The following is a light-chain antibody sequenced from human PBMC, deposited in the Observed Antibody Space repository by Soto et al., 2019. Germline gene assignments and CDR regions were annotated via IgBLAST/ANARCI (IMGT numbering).Light chain of an antibody. J-gene: IGKJ2*01. Sequence: DIQMTQSPSSLSASVGDRVTITCQASQDISNYLNWYQQKPGKAPKLLIYDASNLEIGVPSRFSGSGPGTYFTFTISSLQPEDIATYYCQQYDNRPPYTFGQGTKLEIK. CDR3: QQYDNRPPYT. CDR1: QDISNY. CDR2: DAS. V-gene: IGKV1-33*01.